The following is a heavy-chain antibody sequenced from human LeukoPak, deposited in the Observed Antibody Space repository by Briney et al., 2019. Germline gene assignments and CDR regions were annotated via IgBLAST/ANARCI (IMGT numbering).Heavy chain of an antibody. Sequence: GGSLRLSCAASGFTFTSYAMSWVRQAPGQGLEWVSSITGSGDTTYYADSVKGRFTISRDNSKNTLDLQMNSLRAEDTAVYHCARDGGSYLQPTDYWGQGTLVTVSS. D-gene: IGHD1-26*01. CDR2: ITGSGDTT. V-gene: IGHV3-23*01. CDR3: ARDGGSYLQPTDY. J-gene: IGHJ4*02. CDR1: GFTFTSYA.